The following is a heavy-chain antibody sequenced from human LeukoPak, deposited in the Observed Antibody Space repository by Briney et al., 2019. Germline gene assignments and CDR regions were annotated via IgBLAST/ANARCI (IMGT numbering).Heavy chain of an antibody. CDR3: ARDHNYAFDN. J-gene: IGHJ4*02. V-gene: IGHV3-48*04. CDR2: VGISSGNT. D-gene: IGHD1-1*01. Sequence: GGSLRLSCAASGFTFSDYSMNWVRQAPGKGLEWISWVGISSGNTKYPASVKGRFTISGDNAKNSLYLQMNSPRVEDTAVYYCARDHNYAFDNWGQGTLVTVSS. CDR1: GFTFSDYS.